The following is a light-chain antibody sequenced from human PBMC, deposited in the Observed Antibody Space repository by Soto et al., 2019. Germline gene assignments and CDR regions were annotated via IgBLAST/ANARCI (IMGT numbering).Light chain of an antibody. V-gene: IGLV2-14*01. CDR2: DVS. J-gene: IGLJ3*02. CDR3: SAYTSSSTLEV. CDR1: SSDVGGYNY. Sequence: QSALTQPASVSGSPGQSITISCTGTSSDVGGYNYVSWYQQHPGKAPKLMIYDVSNRPSGVSNRFYGSKSGNTASLTISGVQAEDEADYYCSAYTSSSTLEVFGGGTKLT.